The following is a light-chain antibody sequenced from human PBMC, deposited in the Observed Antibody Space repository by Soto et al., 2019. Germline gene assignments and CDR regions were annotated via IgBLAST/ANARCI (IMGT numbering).Light chain of an antibody. Sequence: EIVMTQSPAILSVAPGERATLSCRASQSVSSNLAWYQQKPGQAPRLLIYGASTRATGIPARFTGRVSGTDFTLTISSLQSEDFSVYYCQHYNNCPPLTFAQVTTVEIK. J-gene: IGKJ1*01. V-gene: IGKV3-15*01. CDR3: QHYNNCPPLT. CDR1: QSVSSN. CDR2: GAS.